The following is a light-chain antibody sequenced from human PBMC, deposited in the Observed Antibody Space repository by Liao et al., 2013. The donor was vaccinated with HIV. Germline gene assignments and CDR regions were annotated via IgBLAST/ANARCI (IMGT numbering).Light chain of an antibody. Sequence: SYELTQPPSVSVAPGKTARITCGGNDIGSKSVHWYQQKPGQAPVLVMYYDSDRPSGIPERFSGSNSGNTATLTISRTQAMDEADYYCQAWDSSAAYVFGTGTKVTVL. V-gene: IGLV3-21*01. CDR1: DIGSKS. J-gene: IGLJ1*01. CDR2: YDS. CDR3: QAWDSSAAYV.